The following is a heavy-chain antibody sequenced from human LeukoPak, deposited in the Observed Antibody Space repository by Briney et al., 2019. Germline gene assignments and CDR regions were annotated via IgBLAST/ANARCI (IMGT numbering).Heavy chain of an antibody. CDR2: IKQDGSEE. D-gene: IGHD6-13*01. Sequence: GGSLRLSCAASGFTFSSYWTSWVRQAPGKGLEWLANIKQDGSEEYYVDSVKGRFTISRDNAKNSLYLQMNSLRAEDTAVYYCARFIAAPYYFDYWGRGTLVTVSS. CDR3: ARFIAAPYYFDY. CDR1: GFTFSSYW. V-gene: IGHV3-7*01. J-gene: IGHJ4*02.